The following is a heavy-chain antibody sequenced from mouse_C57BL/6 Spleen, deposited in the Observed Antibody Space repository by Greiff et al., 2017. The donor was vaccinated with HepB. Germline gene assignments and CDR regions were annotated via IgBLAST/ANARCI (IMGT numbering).Heavy chain of an antibody. CDR2: IYPGDGDT. CDR3: ARSGPYDYDGRGHFDV. V-gene: IGHV1-82*01. Sequence: QVQLKESGPELVKPGASVKISCKASGYAFSSSWMNWVKQRPGKGLEWIGRIYPGDGDTNYNGKFKGKATLTADKSSSTAYMQLSSLTSEDSAVYFCARSGPYDYDGRGHFDVWGTGTTVTVSS. CDR1: GYAFSSSW. J-gene: IGHJ1*03. D-gene: IGHD2-4*01.